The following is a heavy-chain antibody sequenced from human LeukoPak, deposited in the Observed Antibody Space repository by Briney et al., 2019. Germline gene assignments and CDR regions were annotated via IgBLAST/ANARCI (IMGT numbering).Heavy chain of an antibody. V-gene: IGHV4-39*07. D-gene: IGHD3-22*01. CDR2: IYYSGST. Sequence: SETLSLTCTVSGGSISSTSYYWGWIRQSPGKGLEWIGSIYYSGSTYYNPSLKSRVTISVDTSKNQFSLKLSSVTAADTAVYYCAREHIHYYDSSGYYLLWGQGTLVTVSS. CDR3: AREHIHYYDSSGYYLL. CDR1: GGSISSTSYY. J-gene: IGHJ4*02.